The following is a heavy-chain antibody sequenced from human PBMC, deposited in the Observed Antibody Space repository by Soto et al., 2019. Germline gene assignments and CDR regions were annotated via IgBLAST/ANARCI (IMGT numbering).Heavy chain of an antibody. V-gene: IGHV3-7*03. Sequence: HPGGSLRLSCAASGFTFSSYWMSWVRQAPGKGLEWVANIKQDGSEKYYVDSVKGRFTISRDNAKNSLYLQMDSLRAEDTAVYYCARIVGATSPDAFDIWGQGTMVTVSS. CDR2: IKQDGSEK. CDR1: GFTFSSYW. J-gene: IGHJ3*02. D-gene: IGHD1-26*01. CDR3: ARIVGATSPDAFDI.